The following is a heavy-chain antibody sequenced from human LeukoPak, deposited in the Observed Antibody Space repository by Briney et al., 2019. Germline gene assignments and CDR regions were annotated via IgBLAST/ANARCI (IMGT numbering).Heavy chain of an antibody. J-gene: IGHJ3*02. D-gene: IGHD7-27*01. CDR2: IYYSGST. CDR1: GGSISSGGYY. CDR3: ARLTVLWGAFDI. Sequence: SQTLSLTCTVSGGSISSGGYYWSWIRQHPGKGLEWIGYIYYSGSTYYNPSLKSRVTISVDTSKNQFSLKLSSVTAADTAVYYCARLTVLWGAFDIWGQGTMVTVSS. V-gene: IGHV4-31*03.